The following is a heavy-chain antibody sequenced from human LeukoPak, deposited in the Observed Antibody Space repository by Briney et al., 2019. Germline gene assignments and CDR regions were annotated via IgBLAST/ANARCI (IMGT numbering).Heavy chain of an antibody. CDR3: AKASRLEGYSSSWYVFDY. CDR1: RFTFSSYA. D-gene: IGHD6-13*01. V-gene: IGHV3-23*01. CDR2: ISGSGGST. J-gene: IGHJ4*02. Sequence: PGGSLRLSCAASRFTFSSYAMSWVRQAPGKGLEWVSAISGSGGSTYYADSVKGRFTISRDNSKNTLYLQMNSLRAEDTVVYYCAKASRLEGYSSSWYVFDYWGQGTLVTVSS.